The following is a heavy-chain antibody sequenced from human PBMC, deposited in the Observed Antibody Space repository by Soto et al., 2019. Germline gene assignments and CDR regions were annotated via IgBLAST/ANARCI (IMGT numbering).Heavy chain of an antibody. CDR2: IIPMLAIT. CDR1: GGTFNVYT. Sequence: QVQLVQSGAEVKKPGSSVKVSCKASGGTFNVYTIIWVRQAPGQGLEWMGRIIPMLAITNYAQRFQGRVTLTADTSTTTAYMELSRLTSEDTAVYYCALGSWSGETFDIWGQGTVVTVSS. CDR3: ALGSWSGETFDI. V-gene: IGHV1-69*02. D-gene: IGHD6-13*01. J-gene: IGHJ3*02.